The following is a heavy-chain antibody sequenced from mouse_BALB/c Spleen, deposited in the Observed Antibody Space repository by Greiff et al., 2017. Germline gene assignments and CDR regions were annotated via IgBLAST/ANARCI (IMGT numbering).Heavy chain of an antibody. CDR1: GFTFSDYY. V-gene: IGHV5-4*02. CDR2: ISDGGSYT. CDR3: AGYDGYFDV. D-gene: IGHD2-14*01. J-gene: IGHJ1*01. Sequence: DVHLVESGGGLVKPGGSLKLSCAASGFTFSDYYMYWVRQTPEKRLEWVATISDGGSYTYYPDSVKGRFTISRDNAKNNLYLQMSSLKSEDTAMYYCAGYDGYFDVWGAGTTVTVSS.